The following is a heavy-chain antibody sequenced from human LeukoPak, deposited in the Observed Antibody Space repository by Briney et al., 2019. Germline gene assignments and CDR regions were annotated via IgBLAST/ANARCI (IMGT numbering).Heavy chain of an antibody. J-gene: IGHJ4*02. CDR2: MDPGDSDP. CDR1: GYSLTTYW. CDR3: ARHCRTGTTCYSDY. Sequence: GESLKISCRVFGYSLTTYWIGWVRQMPGKGLEWMGIMDPGDSDPRYSPSFQGQVTMSADTSINTAYLQWRSLKASDTAMYYCARHCRTGTTCYSDYWGQGTLVTVSS. V-gene: IGHV5-51*01. D-gene: IGHD2-2*02.